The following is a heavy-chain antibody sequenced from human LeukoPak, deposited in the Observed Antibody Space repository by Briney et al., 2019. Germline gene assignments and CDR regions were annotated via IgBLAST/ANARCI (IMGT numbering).Heavy chain of an antibody. CDR3: ARFGYGNFAY. J-gene: IGHJ4*02. Sequence: GGSLRLSCAASGFTFSSYGMHWVRRAPGKGLEWVAFIWYDGSNKYYADSVKGRFTISRDNSRNTLYLQMNSLRAEDTAVYYCARFGYGNFAYWGQGTLVTVSS. V-gene: IGHV3-33*01. CDR1: GFTFSSYG. D-gene: IGHD5-12*01. CDR2: IWYDGSNK.